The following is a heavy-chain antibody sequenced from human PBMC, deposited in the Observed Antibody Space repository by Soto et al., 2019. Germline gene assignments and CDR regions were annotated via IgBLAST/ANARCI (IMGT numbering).Heavy chain of an antibody. J-gene: IGHJ4*02. CDR2: INHSGST. CDR3: ARRWGRTFDY. Sequence: PSETLSLTCAVYGGSFSGYYWSWIRQPPGKGLEWIGEINHSGSTNYNPSLKSRVTISVDTSKNQFSLKLSSVTAADTAVYYCARRWGRTFDYWGQGILVT. CDR1: GGSFSGYY. V-gene: IGHV4-34*01. D-gene: IGHD7-27*01.